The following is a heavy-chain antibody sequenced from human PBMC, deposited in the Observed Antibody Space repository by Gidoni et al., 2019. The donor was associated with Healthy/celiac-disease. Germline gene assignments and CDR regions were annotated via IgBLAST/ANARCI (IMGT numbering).Heavy chain of an antibody. J-gene: IGHJ4*02. D-gene: IGHD3-9*01. CDR2: ISAYNGNT. V-gene: IGHV1-18*01. Sequence: QVQLVQSGAEVKKTGASVKVSCKASGYTCTSDGISWVRQAPGQGLEWMGWISAYNGNTHYSQKLQGRVTMTTDTSTSTAYMELRSLRSDDTAVYYCARDTSPRYFDWLMTPGLFDYWGQGTLVTVSS. CDR1: GYTCTSDG. CDR3: ARDTSPRYFDWLMTPGLFDY.